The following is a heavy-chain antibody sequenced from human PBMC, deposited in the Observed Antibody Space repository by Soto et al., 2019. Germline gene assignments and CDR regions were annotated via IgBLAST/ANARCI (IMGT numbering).Heavy chain of an antibody. CDR1: GFRFHTYY. Sequence: GGSLRLSCAASGFRFHTYYMIWVRQAPGRGLEWVSSISPSSSFLNYADSVEGRFTISRDNGKSSVHLQMNSLRAEDTAVYYCARVGTDYGSGSPYYSDHWGQGSLVTVSS. J-gene: IGHJ4*02. CDR2: ISPSSSFL. D-gene: IGHD3-10*01. CDR3: ARVGTDYGSGSPYYSDH. V-gene: IGHV3-21*06.